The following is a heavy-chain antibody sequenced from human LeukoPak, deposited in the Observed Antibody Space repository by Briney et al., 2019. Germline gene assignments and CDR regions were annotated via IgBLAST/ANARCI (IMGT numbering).Heavy chain of an antibody. Sequence: SETLSLTCAFYGGSFNVYHWRWIRQPPGKGLEWIGEISHSGSSNYNPFLMSRVTVSADTSKKQFSLNLSSVTAADTAVYYCALVVDYSGSGTYLVDYWGQGTLVTVSS. D-gene: IGHD3-10*01. CDR1: GGSFNVYH. V-gene: IGHV4-34*01. CDR3: ALVVDYSGSGTYLVDY. J-gene: IGHJ4*02. CDR2: ISHSGSS.